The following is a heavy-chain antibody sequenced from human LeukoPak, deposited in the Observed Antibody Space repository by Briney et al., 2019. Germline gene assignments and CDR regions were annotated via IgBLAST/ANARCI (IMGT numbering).Heavy chain of an antibody. V-gene: IGHV4-34*01. Sequence: SETLSLTCAVYGGSFSGYYWSWIRQPPGKGLEWIGEINHSGSTNYNPSLKSRVTISVDTSKNQFSLKLSSVTAADTAVYYCARHTIFGVVILGEFDYWGQGTLATVSS. J-gene: IGHJ4*02. CDR2: INHSGST. CDR3: ARHTIFGVVILGEFDY. D-gene: IGHD3-3*01. CDR1: GGSFSGYY.